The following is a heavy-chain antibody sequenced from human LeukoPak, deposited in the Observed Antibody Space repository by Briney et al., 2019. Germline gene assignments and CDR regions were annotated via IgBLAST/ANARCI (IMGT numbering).Heavy chain of an antibody. CDR3: ARDGGLSKFQH. CDR1: GFTFSSYS. D-gene: IGHD3-3*01. V-gene: IGHV3-21*01. Sequence: GGSLRLSCAASGFTFSSYSMNWVRQAPGKGLEWVSSISSSSSYIYYADSVKGRFTISRDNAKNSLYLQMNSLRAEDMAVYYCARDGGLSKFQHWGQGTLVTVSS. J-gene: IGHJ1*01. CDR2: ISSSSSYI.